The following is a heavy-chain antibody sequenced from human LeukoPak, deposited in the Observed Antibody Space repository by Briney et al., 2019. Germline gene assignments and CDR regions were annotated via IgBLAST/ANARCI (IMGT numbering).Heavy chain of an antibody. Sequence: GESLKISCKGSGYSFTSYWISWVRQMPGKGLEWMGRIDPSDSYTNYSPSFQGHVTISADKSISTAYLQWSSLKASDTAMYYCAREPSYYGSGSYYSYFDYWGQGTLVTVSS. CDR1: GYSFTSYW. V-gene: IGHV5-10-1*01. D-gene: IGHD3-10*01. CDR3: AREPSYYGSGSYYSYFDY. J-gene: IGHJ4*02. CDR2: IDPSDSYT.